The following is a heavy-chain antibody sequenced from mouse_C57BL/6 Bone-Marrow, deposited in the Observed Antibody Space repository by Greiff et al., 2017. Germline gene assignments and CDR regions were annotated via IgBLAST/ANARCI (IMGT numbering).Heavy chain of an antibody. CDR1: GYTFTDYY. CDR2: IYPGSGNT. J-gene: IGHJ3*01. V-gene: IGHV1-76*01. Sequence: QVQLQQSGAELVRPGASVKLSCKASGYTFTDYYINWVKQRPGQGLEWIARIYPGSGNTYYNEKFKGKATLTAEKSSSTAYMQLSSLTSEDSAVYFCARSIYYYGSSCSWFAYWGQGTLVTVSA. CDR3: ARSIYYYGSSCSWFAY. D-gene: IGHD1-1*01.